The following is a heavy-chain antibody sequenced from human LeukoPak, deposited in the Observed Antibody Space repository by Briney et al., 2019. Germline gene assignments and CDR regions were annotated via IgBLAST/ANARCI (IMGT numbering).Heavy chain of an antibody. CDR1: EFSFSDYY. CDR2: ISSSCSYT. CDR3: AKAWTY. Sequence: GGSLRLSCAASEFSFSDYYMSWIRQAPGKGLEWVSYISSSCSYTNSTDPVKGRFTISRDNSKNTLYLQMNSLRVEDTAVYYCAKAWTYCGEGALLADSS. V-gene: IGHV3-11*06. J-gene: IGHJ4*02. D-gene: IGHD1-1*01.